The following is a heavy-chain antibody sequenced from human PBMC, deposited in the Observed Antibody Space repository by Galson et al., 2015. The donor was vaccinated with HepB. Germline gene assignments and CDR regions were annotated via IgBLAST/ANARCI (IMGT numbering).Heavy chain of an antibody. CDR3: ARDRLGGNSGVDY. J-gene: IGHJ4*02. CDR2: ISPYNGNT. CDR1: GFTFTSYG. D-gene: IGHD4-23*01. Sequence: SVKVSCKASGFTFTSYGMSWVRQAPGQGLEWMGWISPYNGNTNYAQEFQGRVSMTTDTSTSTAYMELRSLRSDDTAMFYCARDRLGGNSGVDYWGQGTLVTVSS. V-gene: IGHV1-18*01.